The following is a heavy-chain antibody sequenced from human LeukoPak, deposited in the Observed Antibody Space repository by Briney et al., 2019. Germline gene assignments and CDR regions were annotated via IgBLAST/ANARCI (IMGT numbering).Heavy chain of an antibody. D-gene: IGHD3-16*02. CDR1: GNTLTDSS. CDR3: ATSSLDDYIWGTYRHPLEF. Sequence: ASVKVSCKVSGNTLTDSSMHWVRQAPGKGLEWMGGFEPEDGETVYAQKFQGRVIMTEDTSTDTVYMELSSLRSEDTAVYYCATSSLDDYIWGTYRHPLEFWGQGTLVTVSS. J-gene: IGHJ4*02. CDR2: FEPEDGET. V-gene: IGHV1-24*01.